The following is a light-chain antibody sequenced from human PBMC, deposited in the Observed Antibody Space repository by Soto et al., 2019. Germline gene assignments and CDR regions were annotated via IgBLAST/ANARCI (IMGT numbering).Light chain of an antibody. CDR1: SSDVGGYNY. CDR3: SSYAASNNLV. V-gene: IGLV2-8*01. J-gene: IGLJ2*01. Sequence: QSALTQPPSASGSPGQSVTISCTGTSSDVGGYNYVSWYQQHPGKAPKLMIYEVSKRPSGVPDRFSGSKSGNTASLTVSGLHAEDEDEYYCSSYAASNNLVFVGRANLTV. CDR2: EVS.